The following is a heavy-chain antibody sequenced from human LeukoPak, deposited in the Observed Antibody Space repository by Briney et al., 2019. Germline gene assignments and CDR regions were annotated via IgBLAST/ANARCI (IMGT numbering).Heavy chain of an antibody. Sequence: PGGSLRLSCAASGFTFSSYSMNWVRQAPGKGLEWVSSISSSSSYIYYADSVKGRFTISRDNAKNSLYLQMNSLRAEDTAVYYCARDRGAAAGIRAFDIWGQGTMVTASS. D-gene: IGHD6-13*01. CDR3: ARDRGAAAGIRAFDI. V-gene: IGHV3-21*01. CDR2: ISSSSSYI. J-gene: IGHJ3*02. CDR1: GFTFSSYS.